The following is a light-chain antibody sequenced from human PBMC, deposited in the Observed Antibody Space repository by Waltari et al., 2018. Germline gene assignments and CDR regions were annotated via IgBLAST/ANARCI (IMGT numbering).Light chain of an antibody. V-gene: IGLV2-14*03. J-gene: IGLJ2*01. CDR3: CSYSGSSILI. CDR1: SSDVGGYHY. Sequence: QSALTQPASVSGSLGQSITISCTGTSSDVGGYHYVSWYQQYPGKAPQFLIYHVPKRPSGVSNRFSGSKSGNTSSLTISGLQAVDEDDYYCCSYSGSSILIFGGGTKVTVL. CDR2: HVP.